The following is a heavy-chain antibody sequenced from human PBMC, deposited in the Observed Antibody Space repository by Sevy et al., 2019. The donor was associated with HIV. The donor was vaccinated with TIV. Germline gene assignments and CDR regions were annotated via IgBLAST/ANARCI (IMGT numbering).Heavy chain of an antibody. J-gene: IGHJ4*02. D-gene: IGHD6-13*01. CDR3: ARTFGKSSSFWDFDY. CDR2: IYYSGST. V-gene: IGHV4-59*12. CDR1: GGSISSYY. Sequence: SETLSLTCTVSGGSISSYYWSWIRQPPGKGLEWIGYIYYSGSTNYHPSLKSRVTISVDTSKNQFSLKLSSGTAAETAVYYCARTFGKSSSFWDFDYWGQGTLVTVSS.